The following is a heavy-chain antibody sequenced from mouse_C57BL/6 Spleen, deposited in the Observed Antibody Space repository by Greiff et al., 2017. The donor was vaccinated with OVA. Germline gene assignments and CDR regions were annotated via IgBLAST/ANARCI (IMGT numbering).Heavy chain of an antibody. Sequence: VQLVESGAELARPGASVKLSCKASGYTFTSYGISWVKQRTGQGLEWIGEIYPRSGNTYYNEKFKGKATLTADKSSSTAYMELRSLTSEDSAVYFCARLPPPKYYGSSRWYFDVWGTGTTVTVSS. CDR3: ARLPPPKYYGSSRWYFDV. V-gene: IGHV1-81*01. D-gene: IGHD1-1*01. CDR2: IYPRSGNT. J-gene: IGHJ1*03. CDR1: GYTFTSYG.